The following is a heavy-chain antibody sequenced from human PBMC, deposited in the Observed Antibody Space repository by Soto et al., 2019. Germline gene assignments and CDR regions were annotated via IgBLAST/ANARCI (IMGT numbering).Heavy chain of an antibody. Sequence: QVQLQESGPGLVKPSETLSLTCTVSGGSISSYYWSWIRQPPGKGLEWIGYIYYSGSTNYNPSLKRRVTISVDKSKNQFSLKLSSVTAADTAVYYCARDRSSSWYGMDVWGQGTTVNVSS. J-gene: IGHJ6*02. CDR2: IYYSGST. V-gene: IGHV4-59*01. D-gene: IGHD6-13*01. CDR1: GGSISSYY. CDR3: ARDRSSSWYGMDV.